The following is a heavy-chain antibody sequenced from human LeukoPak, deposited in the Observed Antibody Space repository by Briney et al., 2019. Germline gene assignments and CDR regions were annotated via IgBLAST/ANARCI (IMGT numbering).Heavy chain of an antibody. CDR1: GFTFHKFA. CDR2: ITGSGGDT. D-gene: IGHD1-1*01. Sequence: GGSLRLSCVASGFTFHKFAMTWVRQAPGKGLEWVSTITGSGGDTYIADSVKGRFFISRDNSKNSLSVQMNSLRADDTAVYYCAKGDNFGRVADSFDSWGQGTMVTVSS. CDR3: AKGDNFGRVADSFDS. J-gene: IGHJ3*01. V-gene: IGHV3-23*01.